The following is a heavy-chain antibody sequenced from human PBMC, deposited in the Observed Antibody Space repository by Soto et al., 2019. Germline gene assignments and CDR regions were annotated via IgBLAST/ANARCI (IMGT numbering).Heavy chain of an antibody. J-gene: IGHJ6*03. CDR3: ARESGGATATVDYYCVYMDV. D-gene: IGHD5-12*01. Sequence: QVQLVQSGAEVKKPGASVKVSCKASGYTFSDYYIHWMRQAPGQGLEWMGWINPNSGGTKYAHKFQGWVTMTRDTSIKTAYMELSRLTSDDTAVYYCARESGGATATVDYYCVYMDVWGKGTTVTVSS. CDR2: INPNSGGT. CDR1: GYTFSDYY. V-gene: IGHV1-2*04.